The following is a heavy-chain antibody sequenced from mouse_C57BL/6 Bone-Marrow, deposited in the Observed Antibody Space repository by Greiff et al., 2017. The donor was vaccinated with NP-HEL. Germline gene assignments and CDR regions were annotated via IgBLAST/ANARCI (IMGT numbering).Heavy chain of an antibody. V-gene: IGHV1-55*01. CDR1: GYTFTSYW. CDR2: IYPGSGST. Sequence: QVQLQQPGAELVKPGASVKMSCKASGYTFTSYWITWVKQRPGQGLEWIGDIYPGSGSTNYNEKFKSKATLTVDTSSSTAYMQLSSLTSEDSAVYYCAMRDYGSRRYYFDYWGQGTTLTVSS. J-gene: IGHJ2*01. D-gene: IGHD1-1*01. CDR3: AMRDYGSRRYYFDY.